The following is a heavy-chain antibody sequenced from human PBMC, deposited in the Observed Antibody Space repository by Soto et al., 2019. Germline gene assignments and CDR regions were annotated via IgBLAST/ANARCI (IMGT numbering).Heavy chain of an antibody. J-gene: IGHJ3*02. Sequence: PSETLSLTCTVSGASISSSYWSWIQQSPGKGLEWIGYVYYSGSTNYNPSLKSRVTISVDTSKNQFSLKLSSVTAADTAVYYCARGYYDSRGQSNTFDIWGQGTMVTVSS. CDR3: ARGYYDSRGQSNTFDI. V-gene: IGHV4-59*01. CDR2: VYYSGST. D-gene: IGHD3-22*01. CDR1: GASISSSY.